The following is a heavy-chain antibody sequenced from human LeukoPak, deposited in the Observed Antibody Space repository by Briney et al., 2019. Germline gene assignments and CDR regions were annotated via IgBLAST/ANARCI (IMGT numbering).Heavy chain of an antibody. J-gene: IGHJ5*02. D-gene: IGHD1-1*01. CDR3: ARTTEGLDP. V-gene: IGHV3-11*01. Sequence: GGSLRLSCAASGFDFSDYYMTWIRQAPGKGLEWVSHVSNSGSTKYYADSVKGRFTISRDNAKYSLYLQMHSLRAEDTAVYYCARTTEGLDPWGRGTLVTVSS. CDR1: GFDFSDYY. CDR2: VSNSGSTK.